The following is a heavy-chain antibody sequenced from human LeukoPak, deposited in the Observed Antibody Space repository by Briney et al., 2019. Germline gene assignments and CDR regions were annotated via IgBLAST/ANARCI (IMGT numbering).Heavy chain of an antibody. Sequence: GTSLRLSCAASGFTFSSYAMYWVRQAPGKGLEWVSLISKDGFNQDHADSVKGRSTISRDNSRDTLYLQMSSLRPEDTAVYYCAREAYYGSGRSRQPSPVWGQGTLVIVSS. CDR3: AREAYYGSGRSRQPSPV. D-gene: IGHD3-10*01. CDR1: GFTFSSYA. V-gene: IGHV3-30*15. J-gene: IGHJ4*02. CDR2: ISKDGFNQ.